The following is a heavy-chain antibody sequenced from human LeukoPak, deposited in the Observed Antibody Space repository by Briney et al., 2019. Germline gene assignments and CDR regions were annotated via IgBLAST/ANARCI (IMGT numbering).Heavy chain of an antibody. Sequence: GGSLRLSCAASGFTVSSNYMSWVRQAPGQGLEWVSVIYSGGSTYYADSVKGRFTISRDNSKNTLYLQMNSLRAEDTAVYYCARDAVDFSLDYWGQGTLVTVSS. CDR1: GFTVSSNY. D-gene: IGHD3-3*01. CDR2: IYSGGST. V-gene: IGHV3-53*01. CDR3: ARDAVDFSLDY. J-gene: IGHJ4*02.